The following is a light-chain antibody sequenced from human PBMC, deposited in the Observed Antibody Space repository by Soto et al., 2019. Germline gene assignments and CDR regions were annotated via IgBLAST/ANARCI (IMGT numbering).Light chain of an antibody. CDR1: QDISNY. J-gene: IGKJ5*01. CDR2: DAS. V-gene: IGKV1-33*01. CDR3: QQYGSSPIT. Sequence: DIQMTQSPSSLSASVGDRVTITCQASQDISNYLNWYQQKLGKAPKLLIYDASNLETGVPSRFSGSGSGTDFTFTISSLQPEDIATYYCQQYGSSPITFGQGTRLEIK.